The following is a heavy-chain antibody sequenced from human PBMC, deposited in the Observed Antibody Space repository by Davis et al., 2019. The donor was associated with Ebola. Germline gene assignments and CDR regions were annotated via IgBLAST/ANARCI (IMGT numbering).Heavy chain of an antibody. D-gene: IGHD5-12*01. J-gene: IGHJ3*02. Sequence: PSEILSLTCTVSGGSITSAGYYWSWIRQPAGKGLEWIGHAYTSGGTNYNPSLKSRVTISVDTSQNQFSLRLSSVAAADTAVYYCAVNSSGSDLNAFDIWGQGTKVTVSS. CDR2: AYTSGGT. V-gene: IGHV4-61*09. CDR1: GGSITSAGYY. CDR3: AVNSSGSDLNAFDI.